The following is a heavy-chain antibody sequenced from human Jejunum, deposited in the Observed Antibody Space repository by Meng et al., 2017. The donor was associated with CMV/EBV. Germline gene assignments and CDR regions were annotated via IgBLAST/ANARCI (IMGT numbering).Heavy chain of an antibody. J-gene: IGHJ6*02. CDR1: TFDDYA. CDR2: ISWNSGSI. Sequence: TFDDYAMHWFRQAPGKGLEWVSGISWNSGSIGYADSVKGRFTISRDNAKNSLYLQMNSLRAEDTALYYCAKDKAEGNEYYYYGMDVWGQGTTVTVSS. CDR3: AKDKAEGNEYYYYGMDV. D-gene: IGHD1-1*01. V-gene: IGHV3-9*01.